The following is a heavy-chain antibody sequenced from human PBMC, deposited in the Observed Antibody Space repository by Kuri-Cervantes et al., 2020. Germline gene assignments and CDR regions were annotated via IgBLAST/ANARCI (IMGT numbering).Heavy chain of an antibody. Sequence: ESLKISCTVSGGSIRTTIDYWAWIRQPPGKGLEWIGAIYYTGRTYYKPSLKSRVTISVDTSKNQFPLKLSSVTAADTAVYYCARDWSGYGDEMGYFDYWGQGTLVTVSS. J-gene: IGHJ4*02. CDR3: ARDWSGYGDEMGYFDY. D-gene: IGHD4-17*01. CDR2: IYYTGRT. V-gene: IGHV4-39*06. CDR1: GGSIRTTIDY.